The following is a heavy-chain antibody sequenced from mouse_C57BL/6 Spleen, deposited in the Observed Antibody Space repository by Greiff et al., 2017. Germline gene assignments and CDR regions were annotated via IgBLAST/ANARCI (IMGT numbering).Heavy chain of an antibody. CDR1: GYTFTDYY. CDR3: ARDSNPSDY. CDR2: INPNNGGT. D-gene: IGHD2-5*01. J-gene: IGHJ2*01. V-gene: IGHV1-26*01. Sequence: VQLQQSGPELVKPGASVKISCKASGYTFTDYYMNWVKQSHGKSLEWIGDINPNNGGTSYNQKFKGKATLTVDKSSSTAYMELRSLTSEDSAVYYCARDSNPSDYWGQGTTLTVSS.